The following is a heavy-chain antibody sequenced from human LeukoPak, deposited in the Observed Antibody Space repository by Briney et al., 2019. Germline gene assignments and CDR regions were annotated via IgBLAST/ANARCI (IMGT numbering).Heavy chain of an antibody. Sequence: PGGSLRLSCAASGFTLSSNWMHWVRQAPGKGLVWVSRINNDGSSTSYADSVKGRFTISRDNAKNSLYLQMDGLRAEDTALYYCARVGADYGDQSFFDYWGQGTLVTVSS. CDR2: INNDGSST. V-gene: IGHV3-74*01. CDR1: GFTLSSNW. D-gene: IGHD4-17*01. CDR3: ARVGADYGDQSFFDY. J-gene: IGHJ4*02.